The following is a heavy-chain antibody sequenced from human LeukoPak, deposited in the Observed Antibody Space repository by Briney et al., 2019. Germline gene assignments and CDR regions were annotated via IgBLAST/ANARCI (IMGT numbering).Heavy chain of an antibody. D-gene: IGHD6-6*01. Sequence: SETLSLTRAVYGGSFSGYYWSWIRQPPGKGLEWIGEINHSGSTNYNPSLKSRVTISVDTSKNQFSLKLSSVTAADTAVYYCARGAIAARRRNWFDPWGQGTLVAVSS. CDR3: ARGAIAARRRNWFDP. V-gene: IGHV4-34*01. CDR2: INHSGST. J-gene: IGHJ5*02. CDR1: GGSFSGYY.